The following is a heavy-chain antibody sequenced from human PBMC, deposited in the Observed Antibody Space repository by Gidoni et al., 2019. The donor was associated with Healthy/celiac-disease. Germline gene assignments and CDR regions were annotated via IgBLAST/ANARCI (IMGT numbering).Heavy chain of an antibody. CDR2: IYSGGST. CDR3: ARGVSVAGIPYNWFDP. Sequence: EVQLVESGGGLIQPGGSLRLSCAASGFTVSSTYMSWVRQAPGKGLEWVSVIYSGGSTYYADSVKGRFTISRDNSKNTLYLQMNSLRAEDTAVYYCARGVSVAGIPYNWFDPWGQGTLVTVSS. J-gene: IGHJ5*02. V-gene: IGHV3-53*01. D-gene: IGHD6-19*01. CDR1: GFTVSSTY.